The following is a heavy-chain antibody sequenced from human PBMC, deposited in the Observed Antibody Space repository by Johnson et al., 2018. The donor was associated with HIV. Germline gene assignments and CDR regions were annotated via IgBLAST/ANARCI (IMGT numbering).Heavy chain of an antibody. D-gene: IGHD4-23*01. J-gene: IGHJ3*02. CDR2: ISFDGSNK. V-gene: IGHV3-30*18. CDR1: GFTFNNYG. CDR3: AKVWTTVVTYDAFDI. Sequence: QMQLVESGGGVVQPGRSLRLSCAASGFTFNNYGMHWVRQAPGKGLEWVAVISFDGSNKYYADSVKGRFTISRDNSESTLYLQMNNVRAEDTAVYYCAKVWTTVVTYDAFDIWGQGTMVTVSS.